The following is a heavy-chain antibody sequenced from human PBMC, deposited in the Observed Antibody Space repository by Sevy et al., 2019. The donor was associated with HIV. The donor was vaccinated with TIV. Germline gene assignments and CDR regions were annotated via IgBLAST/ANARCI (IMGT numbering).Heavy chain of an antibody. J-gene: IGHJ6*02. D-gene: IGHD3-22*01. Sequence: ASVKVSCKASGGTFSSYAISWVRQAPGQGLEWMGGIIPIFGTANYEQKFQGRVTITADESTSTAYMELSSLRSEDTAVYYCARDGTVTMIAPYYYGMDVWGQGTTVTVSS. CDR3: ARDGTVTMIAPYYYGMDV. CDR1: GGTFSSYA. V-gene: IGHV1-69*13. CDR2: IIPIFGTA.